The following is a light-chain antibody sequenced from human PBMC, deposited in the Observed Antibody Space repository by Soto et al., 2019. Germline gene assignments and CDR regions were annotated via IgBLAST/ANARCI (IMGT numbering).Light chain of an antibody. V-gene: IGKV3-20*01. J-gene: IGKJ5*01. Sequence: EIVLTQSPGTLSLSPGERATLSCRANQTVSSGYLAWYHQKGGLAPRLLIHDTSTRATGIPDRFSGSGSGTDFPLTISRLEPEDFAVYYCQQYGTSPITFGKGTRLDIK. CDR3: QQYGTSPIT. CDR2: DTS. CDR1: QTVSSGY.